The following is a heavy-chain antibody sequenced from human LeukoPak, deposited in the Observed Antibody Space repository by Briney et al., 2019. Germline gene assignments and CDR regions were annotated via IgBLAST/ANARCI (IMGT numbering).Heavy chain of an antibody. CDR2: FDPEDGET. J-gene: IGHJ4*02. CDR3: ATFGITGTASDY. Sequence: ASVKVSCKVSGHTLTELSMHWVRQAPGKGLEWMGGFDPEDGETIYAQKFQGRVTMAEDTSTDTAYMELSSLRSEDTAVYYCATFGITGTASDYWGQGTLVTVSS. D-gene: IGHD1-20*01. V-gene: IGHV1-24*01. CDR1: GHTLTELS.